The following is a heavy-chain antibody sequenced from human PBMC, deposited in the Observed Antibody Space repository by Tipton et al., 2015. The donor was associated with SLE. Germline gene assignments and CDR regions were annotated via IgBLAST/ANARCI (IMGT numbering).Heavy chain of an antibody. V-gene: IGHV4-38-2*02. CDR2: IYHSGST. J-gene: IGHJ3*02. CDR3: ARDPSQYSSSADAFDI. CDR1: GYSISSGYY. D-gene: IGHD6-6*01. Sequence: SLTCTVSGYSISSGYYWGWIRQPPGKGLEWIGSIYHSGSTYHNPSLKSRVTISVDTSKNQFSLKLSSVTAADTAVYYCARDPSQYSSSADAFDIWGQGTMVTVSS.